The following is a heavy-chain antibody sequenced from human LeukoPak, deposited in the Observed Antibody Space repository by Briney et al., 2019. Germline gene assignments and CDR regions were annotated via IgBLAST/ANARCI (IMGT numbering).Heavy chain of an antibody. CDR2: ISSSSSTI. Sequence: GGSLRLSCAASGFTFSSYSMNWVRQAPGKGLEWFSYISSSSSTIYYADSVKGRFTISRDNAKNSLYLQMNSLRAEDTAVYYCARDGYFDAFDIWGQGTMVTVSS. D-gene: IGHD2-2*03. CDR1: GFTFSSYS. CDR3: ARDGYFDAFDI. J-gene: IGHJ3*02. V-gene: IGHV3-48*04.